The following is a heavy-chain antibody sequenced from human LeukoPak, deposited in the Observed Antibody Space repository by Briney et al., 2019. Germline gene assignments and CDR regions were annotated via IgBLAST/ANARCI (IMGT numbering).Heavy chain of an antibody. Sequence: SETLSLTCAVYGGSFSGYYWSWIRQPPGKGLEWIGEINHSGSTKYNPSLKSRVTISVDTSKNQFSLKLSSVTAADTAVYYCARLHCSSTSCYDYYYYYMDVWGKGTTVIVSS. J-gene: IGHJ6*03. CDR3: ARLHCSSTSCYDYYYYYMDV. D-gene: IGHD2-2*01. CDR2: INHSGST. CDR1: GGSFSGYY. V-gene: IGHV4-34*01.